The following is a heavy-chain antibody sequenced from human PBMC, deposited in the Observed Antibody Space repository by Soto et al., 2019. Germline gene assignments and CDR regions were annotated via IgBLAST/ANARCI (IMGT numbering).Heavy chain of an antibody. CDR1: GGSFSGYY. Sequence: SETLSLTCAVYGGSFSGYYWSWIRQPPGKGLEWIGEINHSGSTNYNPSLKSRVTISVDTSKNQFSLKLSSVTAADTAVYYCARGPAMVRKYHYYYGMDVWGQGTTVTVSS. J-gene: IGHJ6*02. CDR3: ARGPAMVRKYHYYYGMDV. V-gene: IGHV4-34*01. D-gene: IGHD5-18*01. CDR2: INHSGST.